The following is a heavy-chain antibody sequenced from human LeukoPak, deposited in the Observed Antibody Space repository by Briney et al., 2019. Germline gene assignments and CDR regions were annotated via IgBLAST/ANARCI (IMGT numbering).Heavy chain of an antibody. CDR3: ATLAAELLCVGSDY. CDR1: GLTFSTSN. D-gene: IGHD1-7*01. Sequence: RGSLRLSCAAPGLTFSTSNINWVRQAPGKGLEWVSYISSDGNTMYYANSVKGRFTISRDNAKNSLYLQMSSLRADDTAVYYCATLAAELLCVGSDYWGQGTLVTVSS. CDR2: ISSDGNTM. J-gene: IGHJ4*02. V-gene: IGHV3-48*01.